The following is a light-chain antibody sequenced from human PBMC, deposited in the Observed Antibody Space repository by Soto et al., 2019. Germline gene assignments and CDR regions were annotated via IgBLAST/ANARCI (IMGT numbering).Light chain of an antibody. V-gene: IGKV3-20*01. CDR2: RAS. CDR3: QQYFTSPRT. Sequence: EIVLTQSPGNLSLSPGERATLSCRASQTITGGHLAWFQLRPGQAPRLLIYRASIRATDIPDRFSGSGSGTDFTLTISRLDPEDFADYYCQQYFTSPRTFGQGTKVEI. J-gene: IGKJ1*01. CDR1: QTITGGH.